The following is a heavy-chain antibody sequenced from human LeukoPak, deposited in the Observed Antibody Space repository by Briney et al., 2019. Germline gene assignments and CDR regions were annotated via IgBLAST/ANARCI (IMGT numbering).Heavy chain of an antibody. CDR1: GDSMTDKY. J-gene: IGHJ4*02. CDR2: IHHSGSA. V-gene: IGHV4-59*01. D-gene: IGHD3-22*01. CDR3: ARGNYYPDGRGYQGDIYY. Sequence: SETLSLTCTVSGDSMTDKYWSWIRQPPGKGLEWIGYIHHSGSADYNPSLKSRVTISLDTSRSRFSLNLSSVTAADTANYFCARGNYYPDGRGYQGDIYYWGQGILVTVS.